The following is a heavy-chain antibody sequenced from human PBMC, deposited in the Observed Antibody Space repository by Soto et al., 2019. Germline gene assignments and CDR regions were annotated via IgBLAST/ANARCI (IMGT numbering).Heavy chain of an antibody. J-gene: IGHJ4*02. CDR3: AKSTYCNGGSCFPQY. CDR2: ISYDGSDQ. V-gene: IGHV3-30*18. Sequence: QVQVEEFGGGVGQPGRSLRLSCAGPTFTFSDFGFHWVRQAPGKGLEWVAMISYDGSDQYYGDSVQGRFTIYRDDSKNTVYLQMNSLRAEDTAMYYCAKSTYCNGGSCFPQYWGPGTLVTVSS. D-gene: IGHD2-15*01. CDR1: TFTFSDFG.